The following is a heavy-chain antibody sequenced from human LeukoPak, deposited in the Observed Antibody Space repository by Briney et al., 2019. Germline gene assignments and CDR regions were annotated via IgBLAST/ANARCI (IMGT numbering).Heavy chain of an antibody. D-gene: IGHD3-10*01. CDR3: ARDLDYYGSGSYPPI. CDR2: ISSSSSYI. CDR1: GFTFSSYS. Sequence: GGSLRLSCAASGFTFSSYSMNWVRQAPGKGLEWVSSISSSSSYIYYADSMKGRFTISRDNAKNSLYLQMNSLRAEDTAVYYCARDLDYYGSGSYPPIWGQGTLVTVSS. J-gene: IGHJ4*02. V-gene: IGHV3-21*01.